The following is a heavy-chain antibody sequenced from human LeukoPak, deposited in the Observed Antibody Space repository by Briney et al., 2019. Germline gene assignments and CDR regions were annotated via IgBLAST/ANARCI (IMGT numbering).Heavy chain of an antibody. CDR2: INPNSGGT. D-gene: IGHD3-3*02. J-gene: IGHJ5*02. V-gene: IGHV1-2*02. Sequence: ASVKVSCKASGYTFTGYYMHWVRQAPGQGLEWMGWINPNSGGTNYAQKFQGGDTMTRDTSISTAYMELSRLRSDDTAVYYCARARGALDWFDPWGQGTLVTVSS. CDR3: ARARGALDWFDP. CDR1: GYTFTGYY.